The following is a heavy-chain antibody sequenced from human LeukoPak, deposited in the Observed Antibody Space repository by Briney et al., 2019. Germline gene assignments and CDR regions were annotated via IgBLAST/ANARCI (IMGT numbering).Heavy chain of an antibody. CDR1: GFTFSSYW. Sequence: GGSLRLSCAASGFTFSSYWMSWVRQAPGKGLEWVANIKQDGSEKYYVDSVKGRFTISRDNAKNSLYLQMNSLRAEDTAVYYCVVWLVHDPFDYWGQGTLVTVSS. J-gene: IGHJ4*02. D-gene: IGHD6-19*01. V-gene: IGHV3-7*01. CDR2: IKQDGSEK. CDR3: VVWLVHDPFDY.